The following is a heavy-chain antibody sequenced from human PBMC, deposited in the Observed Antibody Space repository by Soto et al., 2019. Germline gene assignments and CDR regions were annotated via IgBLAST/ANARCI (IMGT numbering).Heavy chain of an antibody. Sequence: GVSLGLSCAAYGFTFSNYGMSWVRQAPGKELEWVANIKQDGGDQYYVDSVKGRFSISRDNAKNSLYLQMNSLRAEDTVLVYWARDKAIVYWGQGTLGTAPQ. CDR3: ARDKAIVY. J-gene: IGHJ4*02. CDR1: GFTFSNYG. V-gene: IGHV3-7*03. D-gene: IGHD3-16*02. CDR2: IKQDGGDQ.